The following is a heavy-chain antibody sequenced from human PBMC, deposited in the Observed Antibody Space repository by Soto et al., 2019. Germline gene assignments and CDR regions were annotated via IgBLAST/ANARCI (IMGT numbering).Heavy chain of an antibody. CDR3: ARDFGEGESYYDFWSGYYDGWFDP. D-gene: IGHD3-3*01. CDR2: IYTSGST. CDR1: GGSISSYD. J-gene: IGHJ5*02. V-gene: IGHV4-4*07. Sequence: AETLSLTCTVTGGSISSYDWSWIRQPAGLGPEWIGRIYTSGSTNYNPPLKSRVTMSVDTSKNQFSLKLSSVTAADTAVYYCARDFGEGESYYDFWSGYYDGWFDPWGQGTLVTVSS.